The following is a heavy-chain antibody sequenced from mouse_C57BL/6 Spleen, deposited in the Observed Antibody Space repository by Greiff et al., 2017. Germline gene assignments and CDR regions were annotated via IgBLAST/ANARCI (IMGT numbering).Heavy chain of an antibody. Sequence: VQLQQSGAELVKPGASVKLSCKASGYTFTNYSITWVKQRPGQGLEWIGDIDPDSGDTNYNQKFKGKATLTADTSSSTAYLQLSSLTSEDSAVFYCESDYGGPYYAMDYWGQGTSVTVSS. CDR1: GYTFTNYS. J-gene: IGHJ4*01. CDR2: IDPDSGDT. D-gene: IGHD1-1*02. CDR3: ESDYGGPYYAMDY. V-gene: IGHV1-55*01.